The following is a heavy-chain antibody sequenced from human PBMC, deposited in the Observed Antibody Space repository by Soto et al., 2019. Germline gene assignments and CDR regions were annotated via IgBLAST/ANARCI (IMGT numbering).Heavy chain of an antibody. D-gene: IGHD6-19*01. Sequence: SETLSLTCTVSGGSISSGGYYWSWIRQHPGKGLEWIGYIYYSGSTYYNPSLKSRVTISVDTSKNQFSLKLSSVTAADTAVYYCARDAGSGWPAHPGWIDYWGQGTLVTVS. CDR2: IYYSGST. V-gene: IGHV4-31*03. J-gene: IGHJ4*02. CDR3: ARDAGSGWPAHPGWIDY. CDR1: GGSISSGGYY.